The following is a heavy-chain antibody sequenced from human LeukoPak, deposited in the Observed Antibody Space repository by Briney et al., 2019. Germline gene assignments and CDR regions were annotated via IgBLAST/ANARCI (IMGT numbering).Heavy chain of an antibody. J-gene: IGHJ6*02. CDR1: GFTFNYAW. CDR3: TADEDWNYARKDV. CDR2: TVSEIDGGTT. Sequence: SGGSLRLSCAASGFTFNYAWMSWVRQVPGKGLEWVGQTVSEIDGGTTDYATPVKGRFTISRDDSKSTLYLQMNSLKIEDTAVYYCTADEDWNYARKDVWGQGATVIVSS. V-gene: IGHV3-15*04. D-gene: IGHD1-7*01.